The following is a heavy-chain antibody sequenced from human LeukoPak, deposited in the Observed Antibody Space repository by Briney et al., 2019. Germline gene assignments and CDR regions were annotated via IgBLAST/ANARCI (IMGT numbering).Heavy chain of an antibody. D-gene: IGHD5-18*01. Sequence: SETLSLTCTVSGGFISTYYWSWIRQPPGKGLEWIGFISYSGSTYHNPFLKSRVTMSVDTSKNQFSLNLRSVTAADTAVYYCARDRYSYGFWGQGILVTVSS. V-gene: IGHV4-59*01. CDR3: ARDRYSYGF. CDR1: GGFISTYY. J-gene: IGHJ4*02. CDR2: ISYSGST.